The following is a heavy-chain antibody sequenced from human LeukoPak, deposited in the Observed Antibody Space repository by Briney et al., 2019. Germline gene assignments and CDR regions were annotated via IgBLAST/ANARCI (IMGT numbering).Heavy chain of an antibody. Sequence: HPGGSLRLSCAASRFTFSSYEMNWVRQAPGKGLEWVSYISSSGSTIYYADSVKGRFTISRDSAKNSLYLQMNSLRAEVTAVYYCAELGITMIGGVWGKGTTVTISS. V-gene: IGHV3-48*03. D-gene: IGHD3-10*02. CDR3: AELGITMIGGV. J-gene: IGHJ6*04. CDR2: ISSSGSTI. CDR1: RFTFSSYE.